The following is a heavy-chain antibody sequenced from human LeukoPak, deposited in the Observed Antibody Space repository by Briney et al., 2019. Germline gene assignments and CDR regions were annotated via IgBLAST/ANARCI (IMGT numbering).Heavy chain of an antibody. D-gene: IGHD1-14*01. V-gene: IGHV3-30*02. CDR2: IWYDGSNK. CDR3: AKGPEYCYYYYMDV. CDR1: GFTFSSYG. Sequence: GGSLRLSCAASGFTFSSYGMHWVRQAPGKGLEWVAVIWYDGSNKYYADSVKGRFTISRDNSKNTLYLQMNSLRAEDTAVYYCAKGPEYCYYYYMDVWGKGTTVTVSS. J-gene: IGHJ6*03.